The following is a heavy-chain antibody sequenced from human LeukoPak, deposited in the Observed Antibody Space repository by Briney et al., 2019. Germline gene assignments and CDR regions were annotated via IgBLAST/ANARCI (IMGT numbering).Heavy chain of an antibody. D-gene: IGHD1-26*01. CDR3: ARDRWELTPAKGWFDS. J-gene: IGHJ5*01. Sequence: KPSETLSLTCAVSGDSMTNYYWSWIRQHAGQGLEWIGHNHVSGRTNYNTSFKSRVSTSIDTSKKQFSLKLTSVSAADTAVYFCARDRWELTPAKGWFDSWGQGTLVTVSS. CDR2: NHVSGRT. CDR1: GDSMTNYY. V-gene: IGHV4-4*07.